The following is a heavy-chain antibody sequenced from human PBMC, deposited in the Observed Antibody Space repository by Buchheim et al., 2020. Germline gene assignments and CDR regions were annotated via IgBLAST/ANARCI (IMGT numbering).Heavy chain of an antibody. CDR2: IWYDGSNK. V-gene: IGHV3-33*01. CDR3: ARGYSSTSCKPFDP. CDR1: GFTFSSYG. J-gene: IGHJ5*02. D-gene: IGHD2-2*01. Sequence: QVQLVESGGGVVQPGRSLRLSCAASGFTFSSYGMHWVRQAPGKGLEWVAVIWYDGSNKYYADSVKGRFTISRDNSKNTLYLQMNSLRAEDTAVYYCARGYSSTSCKPFDPWGQGTL.